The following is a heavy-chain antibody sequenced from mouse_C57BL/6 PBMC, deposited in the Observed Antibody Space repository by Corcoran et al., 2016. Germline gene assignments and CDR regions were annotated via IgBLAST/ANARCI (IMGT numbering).Heavy chain of an antibody. CDR2: INPNNGGT. Sequence: EVQLQQSGPELVKPGASVEISCKASGYTFTDYYMNWVKQSHGKSLEWIGDINPNNGGTSYNQKFKGKATLTVDKSSSTAYMELRSLTSEDSAVYYCATSGNPRARFDYWGQGTTLTVSS. CDR3: ATSGNPRARFDY. CDR1: GYTFTDYY. J-gene: IGHJ2*01. D-gene: IGHD6-1*01. V-gene: IGHV1-26*01.